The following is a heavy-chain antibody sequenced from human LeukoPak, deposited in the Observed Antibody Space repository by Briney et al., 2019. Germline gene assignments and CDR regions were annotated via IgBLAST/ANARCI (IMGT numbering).Heavy chain of an antibody. CDR3: ARGRVVRGVIITRGWFDP. J-gene: IGHJ5*02. D-gene: IGHD3-10*01. CDR1: GGSFSGYY. V-gene: IGHV4-34*01. Sequence: PSETLSLTCAVYGGSFSGYYWSWIRQPPGKGLDWIGEINHSGSTNYNPSLKSRVTISVDTSKNQFSLKLSSVTAADTAVYYCARGRVVRGVIITRGWFDPWGQGTLVTVSS. CDR2: INHSGST.